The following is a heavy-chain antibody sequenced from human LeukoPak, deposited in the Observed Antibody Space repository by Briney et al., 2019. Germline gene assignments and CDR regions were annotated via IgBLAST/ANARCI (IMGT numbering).Heavy chain of an antibody. CDR1: GFTFSSYA. V-gene: IGHV3-23*01. J-gene: IGHJ4*02. Sequence: GGSLRLSCAASGFTFSSYAMSWVRQAPGKGLEWGSAISGSGGSTYYADSVKGRFTISRDNSKNTLYLQMNSLRAEDTAVYYCAKVKAAAGEAFDYWGQGTLVTVSS. CDR2: ISGSGGST. CDR3: AKVKAAAGEAFDY. D-gene: IGHD6-13*01.